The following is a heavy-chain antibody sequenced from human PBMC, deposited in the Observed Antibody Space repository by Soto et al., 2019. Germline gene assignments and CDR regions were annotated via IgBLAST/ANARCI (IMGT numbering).Heavy chain of an antibody. J-gene: IGHJ6*02. CDR1: GGTFSSYA. CDR2: IIPIFGTA. D-gene: IGHD3-10*01. V-gene: IGHV1-69*13. Sequence: SVKVSCKASGGTFSSYAISWARQAPGQGLEWMGGIIPIFGTANYAQKFQGRVTITADESTSTAYMELSSLRSEDTAVYYCARPKAAQFGGYGMDVWGQGTTVTVSS. CDR3: ARPKAAQFGGYGMDV.